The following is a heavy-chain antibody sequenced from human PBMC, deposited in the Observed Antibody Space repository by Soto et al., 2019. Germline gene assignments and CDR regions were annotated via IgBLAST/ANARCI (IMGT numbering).Heavy chain of an antibody. CDR2: INAGNGNT. D-gene: IGHD3-10*02. CDR1: GYTFTSYA. Sequence: GASVKVSCKASGYTFTSYAMHWVRQAPGQRLEWMGWINAGNGNTKYSQKFQGRATITRDTSASTAYMELSSLRSEDTAVYYYARDILCGLWGLCYYYMDVWGKGTTVTVSS. CDR3: ARDILCGLWGLCYYYMDV. V-gene: IGHV1-3*01. J-gene: IGHJ6*03.